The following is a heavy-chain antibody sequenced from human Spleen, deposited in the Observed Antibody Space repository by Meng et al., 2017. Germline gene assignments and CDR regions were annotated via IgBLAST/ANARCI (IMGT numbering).Heavy chain of an antibody. D-gene: IGHD6-6*01. Sequence: GGSLRLSCAASGFTFTIYSMNWVRQAPGKGLEWLSSVSSTSSYKYDAESVEGRFTATRDNTTNPLYLQMNSLRAEDTAVYYCRSIWGRPGYIDYWGQGTLVTVSS. J-gene: IGHJ4*02. CDR1: GFTFTIYS. CDR3: RSIWGRPGYIDY. V-gene: IGHV3-21*01. CDR2: VSSTSSYK.